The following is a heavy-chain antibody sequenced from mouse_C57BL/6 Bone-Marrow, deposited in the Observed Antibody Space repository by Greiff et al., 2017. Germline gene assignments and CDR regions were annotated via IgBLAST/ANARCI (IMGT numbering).Heavy chain of an antibody. V-gene: IGHV1-82*01. J-gene: IGHJ4*01. D-gene: IGHD6-5*01. CDR1: GYAFRSSW. Sequence: QVQLKQSGPELVKPGASVKISCKASGYAFRSSWMNWVKQRPGKGLEWIGRIYPGDGDTNYNGKFKGKATLTADKSSSTAYMQLSSLTSEDSAVYFCARSYVAMDYWGQGTSVTVSS. CDR3: ARSYVAMDY. CDR2: IYPGDGDT.